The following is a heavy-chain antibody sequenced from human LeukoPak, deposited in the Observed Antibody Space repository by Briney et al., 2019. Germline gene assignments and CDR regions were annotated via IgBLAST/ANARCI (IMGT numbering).Heavy chain of an antibody. Sequence: GASVKVSCKASGYTFTSYDINWVRQATGQGLEWMGWMNPNSGNTGYAQKFQVRVTMTRNTSISTAYMELSSLRSEDTAVYYCARGLEMATILAGNFDYWGQGTLVTVSS. V-gene: IGHV1-8*01. J-gene: IGHJ4*02. CDR2: MNPNSGNT. CDR3: ARGLEMATILAGNFDY. D-gene: IGHD5-24*01. CDR1: GYTFTSYD.